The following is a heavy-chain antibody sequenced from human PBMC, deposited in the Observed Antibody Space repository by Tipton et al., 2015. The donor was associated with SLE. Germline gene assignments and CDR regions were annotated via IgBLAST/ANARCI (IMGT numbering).Heavy chain of an antibody. CDR2: LSETGYSS. CDR3: AKDHSLGIYFYGMDV. V-gene: IGHV3-23*01. D-gene: IGHD4-11*01. J-gene: IGHJ6*02. Sequence: SLRLSCAASGFTFNNYAMSWVRQAPGRGLEWASALSETGYSSYYADSVKGRFTISRDNAKKSLYLQMDSLRPEDTALYYCAKDHSLGIYFYGMDVWGQGTTVTVSS. CDR1: GFTFNNYA.